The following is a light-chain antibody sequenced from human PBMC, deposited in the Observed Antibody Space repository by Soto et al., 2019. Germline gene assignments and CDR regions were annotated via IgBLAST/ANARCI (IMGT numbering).Light chain of an antibody. CDR2: AAS. J-gene: IGKJ1*01. CDR1: QSISGF. Sequence: DIQMTQSPSSLSASVGDRVTITCRASQSISGFLSWYQQRPGRAPKLLIYAASSLQSGVPSRFSGSGSGTDFTLTISSLQAEDVAVYYCQQYYSTPWTFGQGTKVDIK. V-gene: IGKV1-39*01. CDR3: QQYYSTPWT.